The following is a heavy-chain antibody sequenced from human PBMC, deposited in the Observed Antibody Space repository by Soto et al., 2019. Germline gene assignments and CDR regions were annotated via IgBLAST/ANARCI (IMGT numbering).Heavy chain of an antibody. CDR1: GFSFSNYN. V-gene: IGHV3-48*02. J-gene: IGHJ4*02. CDR2: ITDGLTK. CDR3: ARDTRRGVTIGGLDS. D-gene: IGHD3-16*01. Sequence: GGSLRLSCAAYGFSFSNYNIDWDRQAPGEGLEWVAHITDGLTKHYADFVQGRFIISRDNAKNSLYLELTDRRDDDTAVYYCARDTRRGVTIGGLDSGGTGTVVTVSS.